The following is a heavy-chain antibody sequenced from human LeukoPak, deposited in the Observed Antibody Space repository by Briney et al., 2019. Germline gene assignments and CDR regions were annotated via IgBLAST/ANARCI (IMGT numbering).Heavy chain of an antibody. CDR3: ARDGSNWSNDYYHGVDV. Sequence: SETLSLTCTVSGGSISSGDYYWSWIRQPPGKGLEWLGYVYYSGSATYNPSLKSRVTISVDTSKNQFSPRLSSVTAADTAVYYCARDGSNWSNDYYHGVDVWGQGTTVTVSS. V-gene: IGHV4-61*08. D-gene: IGHD4-11*01. CDR1: GGSISSGDYY. CDR2: VYYSGSA. J-gene: IGHJ6*02.